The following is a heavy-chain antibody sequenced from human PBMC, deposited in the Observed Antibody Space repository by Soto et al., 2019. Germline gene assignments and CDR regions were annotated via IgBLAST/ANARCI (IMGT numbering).Heavy chain of an antibody. V-gene: IGHV3-30*14. Sequence: KGLEWVAVISYDGSNKYYADSVKGRFTISRDNSKTTAYLQMSSLRPEDTAVFFFFFQAEDGIRDL. J-gene: IGHJ2*01. D-gene: IGHD2-21*01. CDR2: ISYDGSNK. CDR3: FFQAEDGIRDL.